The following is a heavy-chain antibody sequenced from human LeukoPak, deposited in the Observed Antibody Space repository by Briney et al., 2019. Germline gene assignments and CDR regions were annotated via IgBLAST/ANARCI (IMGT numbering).Heavy chain of an antibody. J-gene: IGHJ4*02. CDR3: ARAREPLVYTYYFDY. D-gene: IGHD1-14*01. V-gene: IGHV4-39*07. CDR2: IYQSGST. Sequence: SETLSLTCTVSGGSFSSSSYYWGWIRQPPGQGLEWIGSIYQSGSTYYDPSLKSRVTISVDTSRNQFSLKLSSVTAADTAVYYCARAREPLVYTYYFDYWGQGILVTVSS. CDR1: GGSFSSSSYY.